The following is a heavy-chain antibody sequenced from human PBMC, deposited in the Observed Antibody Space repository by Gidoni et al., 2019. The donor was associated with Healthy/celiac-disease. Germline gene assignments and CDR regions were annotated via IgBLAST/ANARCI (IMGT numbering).Heavy chain of an antibody. V-gene: IGHV3-30*18. D-gene: IGHD3-10*01. Sequence: QVQLVESGGGVVQPGRSLRLSCAASGFTFSSYGMHWVSQAPGKGLEWVAVISYDGSNKYYADSVKGRFTISRDNSKNTLYLQMNSLRAEDTAVYYCAKGSNYYYYYMDVWGKGTTVTVSS. J-gene: IGHJ6*03. CDR3: AKGSNYYYYYMDV. CDR1: GFTFSSYG. CDR2: ISYDGSNK.